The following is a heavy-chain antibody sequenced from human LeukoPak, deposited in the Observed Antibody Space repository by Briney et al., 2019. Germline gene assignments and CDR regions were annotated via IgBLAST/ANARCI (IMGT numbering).Heavy chain of an antibody. Sequence: GGSLRLSCAASGSTFSDHYMDWVRQAPGKGLEWVGRTRNKADSYTTEYAASVKGRFTISRDDSKNSLYLQMNSLKTDDTAVYYCARESTYYYDSSGYYPNWFDPWGQGTLVTVSS. V-gene: IGHV3-72*01. CDR2: TRNKADSYTT. CDR1: GSTFSDHY. J-gene: IGHJ5*02. D-gene: IGHD3-22*01. CDR3: ARESTYYYDSSGYYPNWFDP.